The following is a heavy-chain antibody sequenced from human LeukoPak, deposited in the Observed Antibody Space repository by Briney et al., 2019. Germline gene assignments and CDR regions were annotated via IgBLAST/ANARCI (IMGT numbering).Heavy chain of an antibody. D-gene: IGHD6-13*01. Sequence: TSETLSLTCAVSGGSISGYYWSWSRQPPGKGVEWIGNLFHTRGAWYKSSLKSRVTTSVDTSKNEFSLKLSSVTAADTAVYYCASGIAAAGTREVGWFDPWGQGTLVTVSS. CDR2: LFHTRGA. V-gene: IGHV4-59*08. CDR3: ASGIAAAGTREVGWFDP. J-gene: IGHJ5*02. CDR1: GGSISGYY.